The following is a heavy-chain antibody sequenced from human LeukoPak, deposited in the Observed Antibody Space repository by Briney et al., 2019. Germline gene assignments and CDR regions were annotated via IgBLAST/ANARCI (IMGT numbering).Heavy chain of an antibody. V-gene: IGHV3-30*18. J-gene: IGHJ4*02. D-gene: IGHD3-22*01. CDR3: AKDPYYYDSSGYYLDY. CDR2: ISYDGSNK. CDR1: GFIFSNYG. Sequence: GGSLRLSCVASGFIFSNYGMHWVRQAPGKGLEWVAVISYDGSNKYSADSVKGRCTISRDNSKNTLFLQMNSLRAEDTAVYYCAKDPYYYDSSGYYLDYWGQGTLVTVSS.